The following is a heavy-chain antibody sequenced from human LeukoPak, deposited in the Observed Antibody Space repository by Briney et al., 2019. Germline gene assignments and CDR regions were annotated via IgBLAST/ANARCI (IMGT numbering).Heavy chain of an antibody. CDR2: INHSGST. V-gene: IGHV4-34*01. CDR1: GGSFSGYY. Sequence: SETLSLTCAVYGGSFSGYYWSWIRQPPGKGLEWIGEINHSGSTNYNPSLKSRVTISVDTSKNQFSLKLSSVTAADTAVYYCARGGPNYYGSGSYYPFDYWGQGTLVTVSS. D-gene: IGHD3-10*01. J-gene: IGHJ4*02. CDR3: ARGGPNYYGSGSYYPFDY.